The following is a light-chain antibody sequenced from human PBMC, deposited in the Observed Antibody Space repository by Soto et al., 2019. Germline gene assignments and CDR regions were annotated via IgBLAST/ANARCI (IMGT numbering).Light chain of an antibody. Sequence: EILITQSPATLSVSPGEGATLSCRASQSVSNNVAWYQQKPGQAPRLLILDASTRATGIPARFSGSGSGTEFTLTISSLQPEDVATYYCQKYNTAPLTFGGGTKVDIK. CDR3: QKYNTAPLT. CDR1: QSVSNN. CDR2: DAS. J-gene: IGKJ4*01. V-gene: IGKV3-15*01.